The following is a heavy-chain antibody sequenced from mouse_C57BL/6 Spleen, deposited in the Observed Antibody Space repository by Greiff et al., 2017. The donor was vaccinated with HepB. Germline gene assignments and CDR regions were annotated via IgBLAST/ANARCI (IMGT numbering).Heavy chain of an antibody. Sequence: VQLQQPGAELVKPGASVKMSCKASGYTFTSYWITWVKQRPGQGLEWIGDIYPGSGSTNYNEKFKSKATLTVDTSSSTAYMQLSSLTSEDSAVYDCARRDYDYGRVFDYWGQGTTLTVSS. J-gene: IGHJ2*01. V-gene: IGHV1-55*01. CDR1: GYTFTSYW. D-gene: IGHD2-4*01. CDR2: IYPGSGST. CDR3: ARRDYDYGRVFDY.